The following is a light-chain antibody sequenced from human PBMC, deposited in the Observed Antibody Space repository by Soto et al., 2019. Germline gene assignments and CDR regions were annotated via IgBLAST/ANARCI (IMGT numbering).Light chain of an antibody. J-gene: IGLJ3*02. V-gene: IGLV2-14*01. CDR2: EVS. Sequence: QSVLTQPASVSGSPGQSITISCTGTSSDVGGYNFASWYQQHPCKAPKLMIYEVSNRPSGVSDRFSGSKSGNTASLTISGLQAEDEADYYCSSFTTSNTWMFGGGTKVTVL. CDR3: SSFTTSNTWM. CDR1: SSDVGGYNF.